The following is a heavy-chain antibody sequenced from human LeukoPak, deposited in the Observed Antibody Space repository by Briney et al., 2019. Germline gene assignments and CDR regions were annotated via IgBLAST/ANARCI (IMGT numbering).Heavy chain of an antibody. CDR2: IGSSVNNT. CDR3: ARDQAFDWFYYYYGMDV. J-gene: IGHJ6*02. V-gene: IGHV3-23*01. CDR1: GFSFSNYA. D-gene: IGHD3-9*01. Sequence: GGSLRLSRAASGFSFSNYALSWVRQAPGKGLEWVSSIGSSVNNTHYADSVKGRFTISRDNSKNTLYLQMNSLRAEDTAVYYCARDQAFDWFYYYYGMDVWGLGTTVIVSS.